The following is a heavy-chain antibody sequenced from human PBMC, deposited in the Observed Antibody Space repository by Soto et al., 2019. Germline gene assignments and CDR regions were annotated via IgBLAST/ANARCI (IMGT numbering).Heavy chain of an antibody. CDR2: ISGNGAGT. J-gene: IGHJ3*01. D-gene: IGHD3-3*01. V-gene: IGHV3-23*01. CDR3: AKDTVGGYSFWSGYYSDGLDV. CDR1: GFTFDSYA. Sequence: EVKLLESGGGLAQPGGSLRLSCVGSGFTFDSYAISWVRQAPGKGLQWISAISGNGAGTDYAHSVKGRFTISRDNSKTTVHLQRNSLSAEDTALYYCAKDTVGGYSFWSGYYSDGLDVWGQGTMVTVSS.